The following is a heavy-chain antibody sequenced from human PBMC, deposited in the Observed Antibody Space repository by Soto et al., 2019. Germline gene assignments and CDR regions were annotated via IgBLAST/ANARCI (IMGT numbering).Heavy chain of an antibody. V-gene: IGHV1-18*01. CDR2: INIYGGGT. J-gene: IGHJ4*02. CDR1: GYTFTSYG. CDR3: ARALYYYDNSGLAF. Sequence: QIHLEQSGPEVKKPGASVKVSCKASGYTFTSYGISWVRLAPGQGLEWMGWINIYGGGTNYAQKYQDRVTMTRDTSTNTVYLEMWSLTSDDTAIYYCARALYYYDNSGLAFWGQGTLVTVSS. D-gene: IGHD3-22*01.